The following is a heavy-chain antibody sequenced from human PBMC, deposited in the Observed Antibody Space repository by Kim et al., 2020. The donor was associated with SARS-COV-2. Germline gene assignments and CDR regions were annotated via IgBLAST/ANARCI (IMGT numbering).Heavy chain of an antibody. Sequence: SETLSLTCAVYNGSISAYSWTWIRQPPGKGLEWIGEINHSGSTDYNPSLMSRVTISLDTSKRQFSLKLTSVTAADTAMYYCASSAIGSDYWGLGTVVTVSS. CDR1: NGSISAYS. V-gene: IGHV4-34*01. CDR2: INHSGST. CDR3: ASSAIGSDY. J-gene: IGHJ4*02. D-gene: IGHD2-21*01.